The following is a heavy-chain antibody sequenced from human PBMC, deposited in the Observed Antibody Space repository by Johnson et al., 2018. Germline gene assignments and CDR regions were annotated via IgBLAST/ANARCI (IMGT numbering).Heavy chain of an antibody. CDR1: TFTFNNYG. CDR2: ISYDGSNK. CDR3: ASPNTADAAFDI. J-gene: IGHJ3*02. V-gene: IGHV3-30*03. Sequence: QVQLVQSGGGVVQPGRSLRLSCAASTFTFNNYGMHWVRQAPGKGLEWVAVISYDGSNKYYADSVKGRFTISRDNSKSTLYLQMNSLRAEDTAVYYCASPNTADAAFDIWGQGTMVTVSS.